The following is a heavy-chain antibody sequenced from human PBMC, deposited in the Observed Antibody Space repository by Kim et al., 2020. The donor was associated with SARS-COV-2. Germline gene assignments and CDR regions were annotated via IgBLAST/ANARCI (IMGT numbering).Heavy chain of an antibody. V-gene: IGHV3-33*01. CDR3: ARDRVGPGD. D-gene: IGHD3-10*01. CDR2: SNK. Sequence: SNKYYADSVKGRFTISRDNSKNTLYLQMNSLRAEDTAVYYCARDRVGPGDWGQGTLVTVSS. J-gene: IGHJ4*02.